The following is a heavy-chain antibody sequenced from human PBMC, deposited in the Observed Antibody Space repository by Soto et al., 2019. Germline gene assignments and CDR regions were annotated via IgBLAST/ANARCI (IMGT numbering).Heavy chain of an antibody. D-gene: IGHD5-12*01. Sequence: GGSLRLSCAVSGFTFSTYTMNWVRQAPGKGREWVSSISSSSSYIYYADSVKGRFTISRDNAKNSLYLQMNSLRAEDTAVYYCARGYSGYASSHDFWGQGALVTVSS. V-gene: IGHV3-21*01. J-gene: IGHJ4*02. CDR2: ISSSSSYI. CDR3: ARGYSGYASSHDF. CDR1: GFTFSTYT.